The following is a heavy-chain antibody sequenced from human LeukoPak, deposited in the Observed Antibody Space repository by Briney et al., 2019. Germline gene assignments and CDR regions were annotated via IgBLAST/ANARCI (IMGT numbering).Heavy chain of an antibody. J-gene: IGHJ4*02. CDR1: GYTFTTYG. V-gene: IGHV1-18*01. CDR2: ISAYNGNT. Sequence: ASVKVSCKASGYTFTTYGISWVRQAPGQGLEWMGWISAYNGNTNYAQKLQGRVTMTTDTSTSTAYMELRSLTSDDTAVYYCARDRDTAMVTGSDYWGQGTLVTVSS. D-gene: IGHD5-18*01. CDR3: ARDRDTAMVTGSDY.